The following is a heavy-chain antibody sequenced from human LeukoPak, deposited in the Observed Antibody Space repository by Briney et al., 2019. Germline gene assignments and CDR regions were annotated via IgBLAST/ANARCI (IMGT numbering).Heavy chain of an antibody. J-gene: IGHJ3*02. V-gene: IGHV3-30-3*01. CDR3: ARANNGPDKDAFDI. Sequence: PGGSLRLSCAASGFTFSSYAMHWVRQAPGKGLEWVAVISYDGSNKYYADSVKGRFTISRDNSKNTLYLQMNSLRAEDTAVYYCARANNGPDKDAFDIWGQGTMVTVSS. D-gene: IGHD1/OR15-1a*01. CDR1: GFTFSSYA. CDR2: ISYDGSNK.